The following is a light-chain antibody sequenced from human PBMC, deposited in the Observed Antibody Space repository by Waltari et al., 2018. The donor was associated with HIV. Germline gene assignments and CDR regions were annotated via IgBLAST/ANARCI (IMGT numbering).Light chain of an antibody. Sequence: SHELTQPPSVSVSPGQTAKISCSGDILARKSAYWFQHKPVQPHVFLIYKDNERPTAITERVSGSSAGATVTLTITGVRAEDEADYYCQGIDSSGRKVFGGGTRLTVL. J-gene: IGLJ2*01. CDR1: ILARKS. CDR3: QGIDSSGRKV. V-gene: IGLV3-25*03. CDR2: KDN.